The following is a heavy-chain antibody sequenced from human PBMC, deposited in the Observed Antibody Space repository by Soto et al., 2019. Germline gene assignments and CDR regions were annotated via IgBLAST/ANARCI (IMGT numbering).Heavy chain of an antibody. Sequence: EVQLVESGGGLVQPGGSLRLSCVASGFTFSTHDMNWVRQVPGKGLEWVSAINTAADTYYLASVKGRFTASSKNTMNSLYLEMNSLRAEDTAVYYCARGYYYGSGSLIDYWGQGTLFTVSS. J-gene: IGHJ4*02. CDR1: GFTFSTHD. V-gene: IGHV3-13*01. CDR2: INTAADT. CDR3: ARGYYYGSGSLIDY. D-gene: IGHD3-10*01.